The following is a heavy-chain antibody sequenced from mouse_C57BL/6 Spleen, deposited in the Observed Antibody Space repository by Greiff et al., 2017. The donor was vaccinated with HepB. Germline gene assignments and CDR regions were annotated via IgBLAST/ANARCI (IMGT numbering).Heavy chain of an antibody. CDR3: ARSAYYSNPWFAY. V-gene: IGHV1-81*01. CDR2: IYPRSGNT. D-gene: IGHD2-5*01. Sequence: QVQLKQSGAELARPGASVKLSCKASGYTFTSYGISWVKQRTGQGLEWIGEIYPRSGNTYYNEKFKGKATLTADKSSSTAYMELRSLTSEDSAVYFCARSAYYSNPWFAYWGQGTLVTVSA. CDR1: GYTFTSYG. J-gene: IGHJ3*01.